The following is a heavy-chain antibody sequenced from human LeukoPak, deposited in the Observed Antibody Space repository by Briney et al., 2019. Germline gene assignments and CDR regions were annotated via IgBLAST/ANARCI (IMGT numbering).Heavy chain of an antibody. Sequence: GGSLRLSCAASGFTFDDYGMSWVRQAPGKGLEWVSGINWNGISTHYADSVKGRFTISRDNAKNTLYLQMNSLRAEDTAVYYCTRGGTTLDYWGQGTLVTVSS. D-gene: IGHD1-7*01. V-gene: IGHV3-20*04. J-gene: IGHJ4*02. CDR3: TRGGTTLDY. CDR1: GFTFDDYG. CDR2: INWNGIST.